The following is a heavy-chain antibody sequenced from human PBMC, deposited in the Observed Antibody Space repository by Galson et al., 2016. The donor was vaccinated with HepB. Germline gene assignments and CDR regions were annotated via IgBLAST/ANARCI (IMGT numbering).Heavy chain of an antibody. V-gene: IGHV3-23*01. D-gene: IGHD6-19*01. J-gene: IGHJ4*02. CDR3: AKGDKVTGWDN. CDR2: ICGSCGDI. Sequence: SLRLSCAASGFTFKNFGMTWVRQAPGKGLEWVSTICGSCGDIDYADSVQGRFTISRDNSKNTLSLQMNSLRAEDTATYYCAKGDKVTGWDNWGQGTLVTVSS. CDR1: GFTFKNFG.